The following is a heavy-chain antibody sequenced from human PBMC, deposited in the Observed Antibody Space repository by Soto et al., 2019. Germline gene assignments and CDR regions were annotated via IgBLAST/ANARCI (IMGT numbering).Heavy chain of an antibody. CDR1: GFTFSSYG. D-gene: IGHD6-6*01. Sequence: PGGSLRLSCAASGFTFSSYGMHWVRQAPGKGLEWVAVIWYDGSNKYYADSVKGRFTISRDNSKNTLYLQMNSLRAEDTAVYYCARDRAARARPKYYFDYWGQGTLVTVSS. CDR2: IWYDGSNK. J-gene: IGHJ4*02. V-gene: IGHV3-33*01. CDR3: ARDRAARARPKYYFDY.